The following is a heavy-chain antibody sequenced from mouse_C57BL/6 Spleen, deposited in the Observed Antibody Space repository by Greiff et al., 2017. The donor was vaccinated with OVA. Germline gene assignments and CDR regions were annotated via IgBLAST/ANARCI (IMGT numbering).Heavy chain of an antibody. CDR1: GFTFNTYA. V-gene: IGHV10-3*01. D-gene: IGHD4-1*01. CDR2: IRSKSSNYAT. CDR3: VRWIDWETGDWYFDV. Sequence: EVQLVESGGGLVQPKGSLKLSCAASGFTFNTYAMHWVRQAPGKGLEWVARIRSKSSNYATYYADSVKDRFTISRDDSQSMLYLQMNNLKTEDTAMYYCVRWIDWETGDWYFDVWGTGTTVTVSS. J-gene: IGHJ1*03.